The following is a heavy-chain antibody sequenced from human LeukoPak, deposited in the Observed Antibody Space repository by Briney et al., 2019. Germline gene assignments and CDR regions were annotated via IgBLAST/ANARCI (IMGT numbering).Heavy chain of an antibody. CDR1: GFTVSSNY. D-gene: IGHD6-19*01. CDR3: ARYIRAVAGSDAFDI. Sequence: PGGSLRLSCAASGFTVSSNYMSWVRQAPGKGLEWVSVIYSGGSTYYADSVKGRFTISRDNSKNTLYLQMNSLRAEDTAVYYCARYIRAVAGSDAFDIWGQGTMVTVSS. CDR2: IYSGGST. V-gene: IGHV3-53*01. J-gene: IGHJ3*02.